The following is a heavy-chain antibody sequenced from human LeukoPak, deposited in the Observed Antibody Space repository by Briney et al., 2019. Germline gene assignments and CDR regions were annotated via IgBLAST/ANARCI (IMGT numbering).Heavy chain of an antibody. J-gene: IGHJ4*02. D-gene: IGHD5-12*01. CDR3: ARVNIVAASTPYFDY. CDR1: GGSASSYY. V-gene: IGHV4-59*02. Sequence: PSETLSLTCTVSGGSASSYYWSWIRQPPGKGLEWIGYIYYSGSTNYNPSLKSRVTISVDTSRNQFSLKLSSVTAADTAVYYCARVNIVAASTPYFDYWGQGTLVTVSS. CDR2: IYYSGST.